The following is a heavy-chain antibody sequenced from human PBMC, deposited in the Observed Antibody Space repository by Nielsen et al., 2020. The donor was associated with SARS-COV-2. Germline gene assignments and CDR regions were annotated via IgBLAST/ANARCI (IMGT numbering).Heavy chain of an antibody. CDR1: GFTFSTYA. CDR3: VRVRDDGYYYDTGPFDY. Sequence: GESLKISCAASGFTFSTYAMSWVRQAPGKGLEWVSLVSDSGGRTYYADSVKGRFTISRDNSKNTLYVHMNSLRAEDTAVYYCVRVRDDGYYYDTGPFDYWGQGTLVTVSS. J-gene: IGHJ4*02. CDR2: VSDSGGRT. V-gene: IGHV3-23*01. D-gene: IGHD3-22*01.